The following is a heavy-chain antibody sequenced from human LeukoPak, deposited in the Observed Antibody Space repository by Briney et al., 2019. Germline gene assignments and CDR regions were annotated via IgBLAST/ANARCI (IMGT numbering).Heavy chain of an antibody. D-gene: IGHD6-25*01. Sequence: PSETLSLTCTVSGGSISSYYWSWIRQPPGKGLEWIGYIYYSGSTNYNPSLKSRVTISVDTSKNQFSLKLSSVTAADTAVYYCARIAETAGGAFDIWGQGTMVTVSS. CDR3: ARIAETAGGAFDI. V-gene: IGHV4-59*01. J-gene: IGHJ3*02. CDR2: IYYSGST. CDR1: GGSISSYY.